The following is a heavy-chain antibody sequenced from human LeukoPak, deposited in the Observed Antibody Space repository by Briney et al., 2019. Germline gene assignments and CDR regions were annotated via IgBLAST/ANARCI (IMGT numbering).Heavy chain of an antibody. CDR1: GFTFRTYG. CDR2: IWYDGSDR. Sequence: PGGSLRLSCAASGFTFRTYGMSWVRQAPGKGLQWVASIWYDGSDRYYTDSVKGRFTISRDNPNNTVFLQMNSLRGGDTAVYYCAKCAGATHWYFDLWGRGTLVTVSS. V-gene: IGHV3-33*06. CDR3: AKCAGATHWYFDL. J-gene: IGHJ2*01. D-gene: IGHD1-26*01.